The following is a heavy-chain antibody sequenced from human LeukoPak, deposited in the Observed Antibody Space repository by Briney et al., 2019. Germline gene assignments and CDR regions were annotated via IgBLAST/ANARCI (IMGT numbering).Heavy chain of an antibody. CDR1: GFTFSSYG. CDR2: IWYDGSNK. J-gene: IGHJ4*02. D-gene: IGHD5-24*01. CDR3: ARDHVEMATMVLN. Sequence: GGSLRLSCAASGFTFSSYGMPWVRQAPGKGLEWVAVIWYDGSNKYYADSVKGRFTISRDNSKNTLYLQMNSLRAEDTAVYYCARDHVEMATMVLNWGQGTLVTVSS. V-gene: IGHV3-33*01.